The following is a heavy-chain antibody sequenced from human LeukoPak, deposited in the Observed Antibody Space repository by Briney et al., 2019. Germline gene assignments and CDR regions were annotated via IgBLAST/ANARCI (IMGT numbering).Heavy chain of an antibody. CDR2: ISYDGSNK. J-gene: IGHJ3*02. CDR3: VAARVDAFDI. D-gene: IGHD2-15*01. CDR1: GFTFSSYA. Sequence: HTGGSLRLSCAASGFTFSSYAMHWVRQAPGKGLEWVAVISYDGSNKYYADSVKGRFTISRDNSKNTLYLQMNSLRAEDTAVYYCVAARVDAFDIWGQGTMVTVSS. V-gene: IGHV3-30-3*01.